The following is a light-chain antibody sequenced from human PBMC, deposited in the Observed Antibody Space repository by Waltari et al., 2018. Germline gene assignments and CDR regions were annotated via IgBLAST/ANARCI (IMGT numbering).Light chain of an antibody. Sequence: EIEMTQSPATLSLSPGERATLSCRASQSVSSYSAWYQQKPGQAPRLLTYGASTRATDIPARFSGSGSGTEFTLIISSLQSEDFALYYCQQYNNWPRTFGQGTKLEIK. V-gene: IGKV3-15*01. CDR2: GAS. J-gene: IGKJ2*01. CDR1: QSVSSY. CDR3: QQYNNWPRT.